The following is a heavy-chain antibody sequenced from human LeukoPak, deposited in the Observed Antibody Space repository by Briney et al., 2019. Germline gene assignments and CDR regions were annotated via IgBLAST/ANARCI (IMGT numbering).Heavy chain of an antibody. Sequence: GGSLRLSCAASGFTFNTYSMNWVRQAPGKGLEWISLISSESSSVYYADSVKGRFTISRDNAKNSLFLQINSLRAEDTAVYYCAGGGYYDSSGYYALDFWGQGTQVTVSS. D-gene: IGHD3-22*01. CDR3: AGGGYYDSSGYYALDF. J-gene: IGHJ4*02. CDR2: ISSESSSV. V-gene: IGHV3-48*01. CDR1: GFTFNTYS.